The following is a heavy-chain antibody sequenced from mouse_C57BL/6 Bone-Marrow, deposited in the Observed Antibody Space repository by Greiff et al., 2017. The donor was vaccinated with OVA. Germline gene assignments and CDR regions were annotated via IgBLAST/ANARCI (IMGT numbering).Heavy chain of an antibody. Sequence: QVQLQQPGAELVRPGSSVKLSCKASGYTFTSYWMDWVKQRPGQGLEWIGNIYPSDSETHYNQKFKDKATLTVDKSSSTAYMQLSSLTSEDSAVYYCARWGGSSLFDDWGQGTTLTVSS. CDR3: ARWGGSSLFDD. V-gene: IGHV1-61*01. CDR1: GYTFTSYW. J-gene: IGHJ2*01. D-gene: IGHD1-1*01. CDR2: IYPSDSET.